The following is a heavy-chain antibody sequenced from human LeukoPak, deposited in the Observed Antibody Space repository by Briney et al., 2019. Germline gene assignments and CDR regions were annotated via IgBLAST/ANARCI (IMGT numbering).Heavy chain of an antibody. CDR1: GFTFDDYG. D-gene: IGHD3-22*01. J-gene: IGHJ3*02. V-gene: IGHV3-20*04. CDR2: INWNGGST. CDR3: ARTVDSGAEEAFDI. Sequence: GRSLRLSCAASGFTFDDYGMSWVRQAPGKGLEWVSGINWNGGSTGYADSVKGRFTISRDNAKNSLYLQMNSLRAEDTALYYCARTVDSGAEEAFDIWGQGTMVTVSS.